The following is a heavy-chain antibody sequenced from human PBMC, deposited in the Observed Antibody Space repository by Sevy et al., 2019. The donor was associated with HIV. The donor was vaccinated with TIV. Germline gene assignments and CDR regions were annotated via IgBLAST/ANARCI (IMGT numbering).Heavy chain of an antibody. CDR1: GGSVSSGSYY. CDR3: ARGLYYGSGSYTDY. CDR2: IYYSGST. Sequence: SETLSLTCTVSGGSVSSGSYYWSWIRQPPGKGLEWIGYIYYSGSTNYNPSLKSRVTISVDTSKNQLSLKLSSVTAADTAVYYCARGLYYGSGSYTDYWGQRTLVTVSS. D-gene: IGHD3-10*01. J-gene: IGHJ4*02. V-gene: IGHV4-61*01.